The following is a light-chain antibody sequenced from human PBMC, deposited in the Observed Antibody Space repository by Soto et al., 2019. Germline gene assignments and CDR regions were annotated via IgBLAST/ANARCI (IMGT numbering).Light chain of an antibody. CDR3: QQYGTYLWT. CDR2: DAS. Sequence: DIQMTQSPSTLSASVGDRVTITCRASQSISSWLAWCQQKPGKAPKLLMYDASSLASGVPSRFSGSESGTECTLTISSLQPEDVATYYCQQYGTYLWTFGQGTRVEIK. V-gene: IGKV1-5*01. CDR1: QSISSW. J-gene: IGKJ1*01.